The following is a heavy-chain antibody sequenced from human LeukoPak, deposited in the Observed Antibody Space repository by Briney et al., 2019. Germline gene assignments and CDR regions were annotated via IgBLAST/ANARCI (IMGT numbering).Heavy chain of an antibody. V-gene: IGHV4-39*01. CDR2: TYYSGSP. CDR3: ARHLGGNSNACYFYI. D-gene: IGHD4-23*01. Sequence: SETLSLTCTVSDGSISISSSYWRWIRKPPAKGLQWFGSTYYSGSPYSNPYFKSRVIISVDTSKNESSIKLTSVSAAGTPVHFCARHLGGNSNACYFYIWGRGTLLTAS. CDR1: DGSISISSSY. J-gene: IGHJ2*01.